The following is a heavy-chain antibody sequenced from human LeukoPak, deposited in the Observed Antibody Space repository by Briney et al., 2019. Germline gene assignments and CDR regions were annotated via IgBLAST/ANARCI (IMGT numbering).Heavy chain of an antibody. J-gene: IGHJ4*02. Sequence: SMKVSCKASGFTFTSSAMQWVRQARGQRLEWIGWIVVGSGNTNYAQKFQERVTITRDMSTSTAYMELSSLRSEDTAVYYCAAGVEYYDSSGFDYWGQGTLVTVSS. CDR3: AAGVEYYDSSGFDY. V-gene: IGHV1-58*02. D-gene: IGHD3-22*01. CDR1: GFTFTSSA. CDR2: IVVGSGNT.